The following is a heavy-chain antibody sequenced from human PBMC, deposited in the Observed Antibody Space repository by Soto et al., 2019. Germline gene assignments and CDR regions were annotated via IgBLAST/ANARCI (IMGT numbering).Heavy chain of an antibody. V-gene: IGHV3-23*01. D-gene: IGHD2-2*01. Sequence: GALRLACAASVFTFSSYAMSWVRQAPGKGLEWVSAISGSGGSTYYADSVKGRFTISRDNSKNTLYLQMNSLRAEDTAVYYCAKFHCSSTSCYYFDYWGQGTLVTVSS. CDR3: AKFHCSSTSCYYFDY. CDR1: VFTFSSYA. CDR2: ISGSGGST. J-gene: IGHJ4*02.